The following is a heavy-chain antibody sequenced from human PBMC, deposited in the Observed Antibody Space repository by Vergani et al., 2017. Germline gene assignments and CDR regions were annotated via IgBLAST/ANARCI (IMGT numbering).Heavy chain of an antibody. J-gene: IGHJ4*02. CDR3: ARGVNYYGSGSYFAQAYYFDY. V-gene: IGHV1-69*09. CDR2: INPILGIA. D-gene: IGHD3-10*01. CDR1: GYTFTGYY. Sequence: QVQLVQSGAEVKKPGASVKVSCKASGYTFTGYYMHWVRQAPGQGLEWMGWINPILGIANYAQKFQGRVTITADKSTSTAYMELSSLRSEDTAVYYCARGVNYYGSGSYFAQAYYFDYWGQGTLVTVSS.